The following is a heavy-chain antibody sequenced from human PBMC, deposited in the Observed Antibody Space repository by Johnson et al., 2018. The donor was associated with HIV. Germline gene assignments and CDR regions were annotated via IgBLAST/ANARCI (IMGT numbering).Heavy chain of an antibody. V-gene: IGHV3-20*04. D-gene: IGHD6-6*01. CDR3: ARRGSSSGFSGWRAFDI. J-gene: IGHJ3*02. CDR1: GYTFDDYA. CDR2: MNWSGGCT. Sequence: MQLVESGGGVVRPGGSLRLSCAASGYTFDDYAMSSVPPAPGSELRWVPGMNWSGGCTGYADPEKGRVTISRDNAKNSRYLQMNSLRAEDTALYYCARRGSSSGFSGWRAFDIWGQGTMVTVSS.